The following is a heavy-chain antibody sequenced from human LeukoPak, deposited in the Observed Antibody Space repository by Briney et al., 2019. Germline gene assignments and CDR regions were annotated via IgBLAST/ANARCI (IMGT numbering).Heavy chain of an antibody. V-gene: IGHV3-30*02. CDR3: AKRFSSGWTDY. J-gene: IGHJ4*02. CDR2: IRYDGGSP. D-gene: IGHD6-19*01. CDR1: GFTFSAYG. Sequence: PGGSLRLSCAASGFTFSAYGMRWVRQAPGKGLEWVSFIRYDGGSPYYSDSVKGRFTISRDNSVNTLYLQMNSLRADDTAMYFCAKRFSSGWTDYWGQGTLVTVSS.